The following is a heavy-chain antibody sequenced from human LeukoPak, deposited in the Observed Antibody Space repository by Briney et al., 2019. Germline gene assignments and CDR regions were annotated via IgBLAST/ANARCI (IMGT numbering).Heavy chain of an antibody. V-gene: IGHV3-23*01. CDR3: AKTRYCSSTSCYSPMYFQH. CDR2: ISGSGGST. D-gene: IGHD2-2*02. J-gene: IGHJ1*01. CDR1: GFTFSSYA. Sequence: GGSLRLSCVASGFTFSSYAMSWVRQAPGKGLEWVSAISGSGGSTYYADSVKGRFTISRDNSKNTLYLQMNSLRAEDTAVYYCAKTRYCSSTSCYSPMYFQHWGQGTLVTVSS.